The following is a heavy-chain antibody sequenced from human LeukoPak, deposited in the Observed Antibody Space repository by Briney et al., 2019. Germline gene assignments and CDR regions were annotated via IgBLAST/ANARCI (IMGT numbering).Heavy chain of an antibody. J-gene: IGHJ6*03. Sequence: SETLSLTCIVSGGSISSYYWSWIRQPPGKGLEWIGEINHSGGTNYNPSLKSRVTISVDTSKNQFSLKLSSVTAADTAVYFCAKEGEFYMDVWGKGTTVTISS. V-gene: IGHV4-34*01. CDR2: INHSGGT. D-gene: IGHD3-16*01. CDR1: GGSISSYY. CDR3: AKEGEFYMDV.